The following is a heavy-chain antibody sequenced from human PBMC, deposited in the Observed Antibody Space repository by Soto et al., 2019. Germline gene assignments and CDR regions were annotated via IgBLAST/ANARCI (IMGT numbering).Heavy chain of an antibody. CDR1: GDTVSSNSVA. V-gene: IGHV6-1*01. CDR3: ARSEEDSDYYYYGMDV. D-gene: IGHD2-15*01. Sequence: QVQLQQSGPGLVKPSQTLSLTCVGSGDTVSSNSVAWNWVRQSPSRGPVWLGRTYYRSRWYSDYAVSVRSRIDINADTSKNQVSLQLNSVTPEATAVYYCARSEEDSDYYYYGMDVWGQGTTVTVSS. J-gene: IGHJ6*02. CDR2: TYYRSRWYS.